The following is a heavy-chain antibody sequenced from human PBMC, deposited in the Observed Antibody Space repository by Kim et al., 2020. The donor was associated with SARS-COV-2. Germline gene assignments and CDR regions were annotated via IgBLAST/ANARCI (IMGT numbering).Heavy chain of an antibody. CDR2: ISAYNGNT. CDR1: GYTFTSYG. V-gene: IGHV1-18*01. J-gene: IGHJ4*02. D-gene: IGHD5-18*01. CDR3: ARGLRIQLWFDEFDY. Sequence: ASVKVSCKASGYTFTSYGISWVRQAPGQGLEWMGWISAYNGNTNYAQKLQGRVTMTTDTSTSTAYMELRSLRSDDTAVYYCARGLRIQLWFDEFDYWGQGTLVTVSS.